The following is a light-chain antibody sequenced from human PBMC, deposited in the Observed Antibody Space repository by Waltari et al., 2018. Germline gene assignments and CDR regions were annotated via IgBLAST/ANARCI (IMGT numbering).Light chain of an antibody. Sequence: DIVMTQSPDSLDVSLGERATINCRSSQSLLFTSNNKNYLSWYQKKAGQPPRLLLYWASTRESGVPDRFSGGGSGTEFTFSISSLQAEDVAVYYCQQYYNTPLTFGGGTKVDI. CDR1: QSLLFTSNNKNY. V-gene: IGKV4-1*01. CDR2: WAS. J-gene: IGKJ4*01. CDR3: QQYYNTPLT.